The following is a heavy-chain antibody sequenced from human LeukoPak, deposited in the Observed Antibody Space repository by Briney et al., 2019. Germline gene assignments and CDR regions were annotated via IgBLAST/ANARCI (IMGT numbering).Heavy chain of an antibody. CDR3: ARVTGYVMEDYFDY. J-gene: IGHJ4*02. CDR2: LYHNGST. Sequence: SETLSLTCTVSGGSISSSNYNWDWIRQPPGKGLEWIGTLYHNGSTNYNPSLKSRVTISVDTSKNQFSLRLSSVTAADTAVYYCARVTGYVMEDYFDYWGQGTLVTVSS. D-gene: IGHD6-13*01. CDR1: GGSISSSNYN. V-gene: IGHV4-39*07.